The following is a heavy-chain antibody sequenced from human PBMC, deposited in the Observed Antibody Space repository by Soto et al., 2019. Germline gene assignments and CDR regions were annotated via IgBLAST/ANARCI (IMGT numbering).Heavy chain of an antibody. CDR3: ASATYSSSWYPKDYNWFDP. CDR2: INAGNGNT. CDR1: GYTFTSYA. Sequence: ASVKVSCKASGYTFTSYAMHWVRQAPGQRLEWMGWINAGNGNTKYSQKFQGRVTITRDTSASTAYMELSSLRSEDTAVYYCASATYSSSWYPKDYNWFDPWGQGTLVTVSS. D-gene: IGHD6-13*01. V-gene: IGHV1-3*01. J-gene: IGHJ5*02.